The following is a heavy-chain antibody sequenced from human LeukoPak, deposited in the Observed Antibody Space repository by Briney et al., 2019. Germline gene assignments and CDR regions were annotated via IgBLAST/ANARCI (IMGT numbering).Heavy chain of an antibody. CDR1: GYTFTSYD. J-gene: IGHJ6*03. Sequence: VASVKVSCKASGYTFTSYDINWVRQATGQGLEWMGWMNPNSGNTGYAQKFQGRVTMTRDMSTSTVYMELSSLRSEDTAVYYCAREVGYCSSTSCYTPARNLYYYYMDVWGKGTTVTVSS. D-gene: IGHD2-2*02. CDR2: MNPNSGNT. V-gene: IGHV1-8*01. CDR3: AREVGYCSSTSCYTPARNLYYYYMDV.